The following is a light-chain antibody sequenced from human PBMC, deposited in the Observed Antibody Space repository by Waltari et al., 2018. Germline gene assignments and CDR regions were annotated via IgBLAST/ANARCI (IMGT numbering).Light chain of an antibody. V-gene: IGKV1-12*01. Sequence: DIQMTQSPSPVSASVGDRVTITCRASQDIWNRIAWYQQKPGKAPNLLIYGTSSLQTGVPSRFSGSGAGTEFTLTISSLQPEDFGTYYCQQGNSFPITFGPGTKVEIK. CDR1: QDIWNR. CDR2: GTS. CDR3: QQGNSFPIT. J-gene: IGKJ3*01.